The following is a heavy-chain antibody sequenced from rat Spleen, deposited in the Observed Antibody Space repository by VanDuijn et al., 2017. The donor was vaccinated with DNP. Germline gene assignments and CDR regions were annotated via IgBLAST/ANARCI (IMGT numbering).Heavy chain of an antibody. D-gene: IGHD1-12*01. V-gene: IGHV5-22*01. Sequence: EVQLVESGGGLVQPGRSLKLSCAASGFTFSDYYMAWVRQAPTKGLEWVDSISYEGSNTNYGDSVKGRFTISKDNAKTTLYLQMDSLRSEDTATYYCTRRRRIMPYYYGMDAWGQGASVTGFS. CDR1: GFTFSDYY. J-gene: IGHJ4*01. CDR3: TRRRRIMPYYYGMDA. CDR2: ISYEGSNT.